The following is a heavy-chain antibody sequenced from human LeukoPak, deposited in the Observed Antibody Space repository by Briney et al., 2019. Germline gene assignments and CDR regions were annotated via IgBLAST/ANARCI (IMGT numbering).Heavy chain of an antibody. J-gene: IGHJ4*02. D-gene: IGHD3-10*01. CDR2: IHPRSGET. CDR1: GYTFTAFY. V-gene: IGHV1-2*02. Sequence: GASVKVSCKASGYTFTAFYIHWVRQAPGQGLEWMGWIHPRSGETNYAYKFRGRVTMTRDTSISTAYMDLGSLGSDDTAVYYCARDGEYGTGSYYRGCFDYWGQGILVTVSS. CDR3: ARDGEYGTGSYYRGCFDY.